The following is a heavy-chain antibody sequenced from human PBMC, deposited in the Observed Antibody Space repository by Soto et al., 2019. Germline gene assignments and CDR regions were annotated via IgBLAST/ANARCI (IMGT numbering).Heavy chain of an antibody. CDR3: ARPLIGNTIDL. Sequence: GXSVKVSCKASGSPFFKYFTDWVRQAPGQGLEWIGIINPSRGSATYGPIFQGRVSLTTDMPTSTVYMELSSLRSEDTAIYYCARPLIGNTIDLCGQGTSVTVPS. CDR2: INPSRGSA. V-gene: IGHV1-46*01. D-gene: IGHD1-7*01. CDR1: GSPFFKYF. J-gene: IGHJ3*01.